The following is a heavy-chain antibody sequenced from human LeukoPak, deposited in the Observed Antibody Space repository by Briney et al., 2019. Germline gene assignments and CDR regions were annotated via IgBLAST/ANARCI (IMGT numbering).Heavy chain of an antibody. CDR3: ARASGLWYSYWYFDL. Sequence: SSETLSLTCTVSGGSISSGSYYWSWIRQPAGKGLEWIGRIYTSGSTNYNPSLKSRVTISVDTSKNQFSLKLSSVTAADTAVYYCARASGLWYSYWYFDLWGRGTLVTVSS. CDR2: IYTSGST. CDR1: GGSISSGSYY. D-gene: IGHD4/OR15-4a*01. V-gene: IGHV4-61*02. J-gene: IGHJ2*01.